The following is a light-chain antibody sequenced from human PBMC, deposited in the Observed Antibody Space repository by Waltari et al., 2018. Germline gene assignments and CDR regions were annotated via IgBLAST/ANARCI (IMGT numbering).Light chain of an antibody. V-gene: IGLV3-9*01. CDR1: NIGSKN. J-gene: IGLJ2*01. Sequence: SYELTQPLSVSVALGQTARITCGGNNIGSKNVHWYQQKPGQAPVLVIYRDSNRPSGIPERFSCSNSGKTATLTISRAQAGDEADYYCQVWDSSTVVFGGGTKLTVL. CDR3: QVWDSSTVV. CDR2: RDS.